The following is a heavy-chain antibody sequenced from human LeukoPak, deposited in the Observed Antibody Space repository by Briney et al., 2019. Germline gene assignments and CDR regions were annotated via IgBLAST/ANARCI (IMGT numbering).Heavy chain of an antibody. CDR1: GGSFSGYY. Sequence: SETLSLTCAVYGGSFSGYYWSWIRQPPGKGLEWIGEINHSGSTNYNPSLKSRVTISVDTSKNQFSLKLSSVTAADTAVYYCARGSNAQWTSLCYFDYWGQGTLVTVSS. CDR2: INHSGST. D-gene: IGHD2-2*01. V-gene: IGHV4-34*01. J-gene: IGHJ4*02. CDR3: ARGSNAQWTSLCYFDY.